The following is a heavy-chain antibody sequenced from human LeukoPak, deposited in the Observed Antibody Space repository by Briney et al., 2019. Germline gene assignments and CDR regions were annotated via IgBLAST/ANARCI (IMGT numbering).Heavy chain of an antibody. CDR1: GFTFDEYG. CDR3: ASSFCSSTSCALNYFDY. D-gene: IGHD2-2*01. J-gene: IGHJ4*02. V-gene: IGHV3-20*04. CDR2: INWNGGST. Sequence: GGSLRLSCAASGFTFDEYGMSWVREAPGKGLEWVSGINWNGGSTGYADSVKGRFTISRDNARNSLYLQMNSLRAEDTALYYCASSFCSSTSCALNYFDYWGQGTLVTVSS.